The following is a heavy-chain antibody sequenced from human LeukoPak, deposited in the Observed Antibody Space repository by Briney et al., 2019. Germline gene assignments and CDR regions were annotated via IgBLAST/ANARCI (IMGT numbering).Heavy chain of an antibody. CDR3: ASVVGGYSYEFDY. Sequence: YPSETLSLTCTVSGGSISTSNYYWGWIRQPPGKGLEWIGSIYHSGSTYYHPSLKSRVTISVDTSKNQFSLKLSSVTAADTAVYYCASVVGGYSYEFDYWGQGTLVSVSS. CDR1: GGSISTSNYY. V-gene: IGHV4-39*07. J-gene: IGHJ4*02. CDR2: IYHSGST. D-gene: IGHD5-18*01.